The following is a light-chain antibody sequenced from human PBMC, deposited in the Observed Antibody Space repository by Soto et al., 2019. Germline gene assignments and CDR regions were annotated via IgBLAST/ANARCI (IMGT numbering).Light chain of an antibody. CDR2: GAS. CDR3: HQYGSSPGT. V-gene: IGKV3-20*01. Sequence: EIVLTQSPGTLSLSPGERATLSCRASQSVSSSYLAWYQQKPGQAPRLLIYGASSRATGIPDRFSGSGSGTDFTLTIGRLEPEDFAVYFCHQYGSSPGTFGQGTKLEIK. CDR1: QSVSSSY. J-gene: IGKJ2*01.